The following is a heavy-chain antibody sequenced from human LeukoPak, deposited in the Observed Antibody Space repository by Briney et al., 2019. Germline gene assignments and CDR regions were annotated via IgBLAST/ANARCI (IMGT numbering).Heavy chain of an antibody. CDR1: GYTFTSYD. Sequence: ASVKVSCKASGYTFTSYDINWVRPATGQGLEWMGWMNPNSGNTGYAQKFQGRVTMTRNTSISTAYMELSSLRSEDTAVYYCARFADQTPQPYYYDSSGYYSDDYWGQGTLVTVSS. CDR3: ARFADQTPQPYYYDSSGYYSDDY. J-gene: IGHJ4*02. CDR2: MNPNSGNT. D-gene: IGHD3-22*01. V-gene: IGHV1-8*01.